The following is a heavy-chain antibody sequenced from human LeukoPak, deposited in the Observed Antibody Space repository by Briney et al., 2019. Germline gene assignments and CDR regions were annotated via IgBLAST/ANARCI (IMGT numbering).Heavy chain of an antibody. J-gene: IGHJ6*02. V-gene: IGHV3-23*01. Sequence: PGGSLRLSCEASGFTFSAYAMTWVRQAPGKGLEWLSVISGSGGSTYYADSVKGRFAISRDNSKKTVYLQMNSLRAEDTALYYCAKTRGPGDHYYYGMDVWGQGTTVTVSS. CDR3: AKTRGPGDHYYYGMDV. D-gene: IGHD2-21*02. CDR2: ISGSGGST. CDR1: GFTFSAYA.